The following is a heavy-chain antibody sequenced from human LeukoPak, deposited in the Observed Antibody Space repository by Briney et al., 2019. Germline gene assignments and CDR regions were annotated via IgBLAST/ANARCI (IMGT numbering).Heavy chain of an antibody. D-gene: IGHD5-18*01. CDR3: ASSGYSYGSDYGMDV. V-gene: IGHV1-69*04. CDR1: GGTFSSYA. CDR2: IIPILGIA. Sequence: SVKVSCKASGGTFSSYAVSWVRQAPGQGLEWMGRIIPILGIANYAQKFQGRVTITADKSTSTAYMELSSLRSEDTAVYYCASSGYSYGSDYGMDVWGQGTTVTVSS. J-gene: IGHJ6*02.